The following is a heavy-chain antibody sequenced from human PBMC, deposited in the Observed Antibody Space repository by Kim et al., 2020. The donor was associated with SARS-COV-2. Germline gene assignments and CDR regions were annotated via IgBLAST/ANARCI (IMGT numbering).Heavy chain of an antibody. Sequence: SGPTLVKPTQTLTLTCTFSGFSLSTSGVGVGWIRQPPGKALEWLALIYWDDDKRYSPSLKSRLTITKDTSKNQVVLTMTNMDPVDTATYYCARTPLRYFDWLLPPDYYGMDVWGQGTTVTVSS. D-gene: IGHD3-9*01. CDR1: GFSLSTSGVG. CDR2: IYWDDDK. J-gene: IGHJ6*02. V-gene: IGHV2-5*02. CDR3: ARTPLRYFDWLLPPDYYGMDV.